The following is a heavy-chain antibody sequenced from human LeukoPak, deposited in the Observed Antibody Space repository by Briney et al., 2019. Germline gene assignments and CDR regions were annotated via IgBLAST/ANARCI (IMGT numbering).Heavy chain of an antibody. CDR1: GGSISSYY. J-gene: IGHJ5*02. CDR3: AGVMVRGVIINGFDP. D-gene: IGHD3-10*01. CDR2: IYTSGST. Sequence: SETLSLTCTVSGGSISSYYWSWIRQPAGKGLEWIGRIYTSGSTNYNPSLKSRVTMSVDTSKNQFSLKLSSVTAADTAVYYCAGVMVRGVIINGFDPWGQGTLVTVSS. V-gene: IGHV4-4*07.